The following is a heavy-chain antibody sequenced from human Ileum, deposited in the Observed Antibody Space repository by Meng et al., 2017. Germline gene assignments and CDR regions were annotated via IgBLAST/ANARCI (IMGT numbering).Heavy chain of an antibody. D-gene: IGHD3-3*01. CDR1: GGSISSGDYY. CDR3: ARENTIFGVVWGSWFDP. J-gene: IGHJ5*02. Sequence: QLQESGPGLVTSSQTLSLTCTATGGSISSGDYYWSWIRQPPGKGLEWIGYIYYSGSTYYNPSLKSRVTISVDTSKNQFSLKLSSVTAADTAVYYCARENTIFGVVWGSWFDPWGQGTLVTVSS. V-gene: IGHV4-30-4*01. CDR2: IYYSGST.